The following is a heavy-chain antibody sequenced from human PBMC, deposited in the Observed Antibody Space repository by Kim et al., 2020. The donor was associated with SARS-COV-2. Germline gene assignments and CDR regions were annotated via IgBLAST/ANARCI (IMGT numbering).Heavy chain of an antibody. CDR2: IYYSGST. CDR1: GVSISSSSYY. D-gene: IGHD3-22*01. Sequence: SETLSLTCTVSGVSISSSSYYWGWIRQPPGKGLEWIGSIYYSGSTYYNPSLKSRVTISVDTSKNQFSLKLSSVTAADTAVYYCARDQQNYYDSSGRFDIWGQGTMVTVSS. CDR3: ARDQQNYYDSSGRFDI. J-gene: IGHJ3*02. V-gene: IGHV4-39*02.